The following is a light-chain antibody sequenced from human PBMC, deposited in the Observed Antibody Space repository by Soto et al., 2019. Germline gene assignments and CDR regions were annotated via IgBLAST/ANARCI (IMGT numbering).Light chain of an antibody. CDR2: DAS. V-gene: IGKV3-11*01. CDR1: QSVSNNY. J-gene: IGKJ3*01. CDR3: QQRSNSGSFT. Sequence: EIVLTQSPGTLSLSPGERATLSCRASQSVSNNYLAWYQQKPGQAPRLLIYDASNRATGIPARFSGSGSGTDFTLTISSLEPEDFAVYYCQQRSNSGSFTFGPGTKVDIK.